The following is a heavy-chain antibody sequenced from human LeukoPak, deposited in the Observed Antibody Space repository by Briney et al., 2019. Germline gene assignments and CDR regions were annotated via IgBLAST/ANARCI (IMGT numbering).Heavy chain of an antibody. V-gene: IGHV3-30-3*01. CDR1: GFTFSSYA. J-gene: IGHJ5*02. Sequence: GGSLRLSCAASGFTFSSYAMHWVRQAPGKGLEWVAVISYDGSNKYYADSVKGRFTISRDNSKNTLYLQMNSLRAEDTAVYYCAREYYDFWSGYTRIDPWGQGTLVTVSS. D-gene: IGHD3-3*01. CDR3: AREYYDFWSGYTRIDP. CDR2: ISYDGSNK.